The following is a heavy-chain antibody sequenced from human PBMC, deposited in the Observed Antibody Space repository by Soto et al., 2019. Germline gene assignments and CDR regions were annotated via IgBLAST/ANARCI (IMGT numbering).Heavy chain of an antibody. D-gene: IGHD3-3*01. CDR1: GGTFSSYT. V-gene: IGHV1-18*01. CDR3: ASLYYDFWSVYYPRDYYYYGMDV. CDR2: ISAYNGNT. Sequence: ASVKVSCKASGGTFSSYTISWVRQAPGQGLEWMGWISAYNGNTNYAQKLQGRVTMTTDTSTSTAYMELRSLRSDDTAVYYCASLYYDFWSVYYPRDYYYYGMDVWGQGTTVTVYS. J-gene: IGHJ6*01.